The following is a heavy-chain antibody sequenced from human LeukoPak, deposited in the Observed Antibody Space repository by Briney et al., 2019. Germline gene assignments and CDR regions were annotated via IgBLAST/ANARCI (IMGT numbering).Heavy chain of an antibody. D-gene: IGHD6-6*01. Sequence: SETLSLTCTVSGGSISSSSYYWGWIRQPPGKGLEWIGSIYYSGSTYYNPSLKSRVTISVDTSKNQFSLKLSSVTAADTSIYFCATSTKTVRPDSWDSWGQGTLVSVSS. CDR1: GGSISSSSYY. V-gene: IGHV4-39*07. CDR2: IYYSGST. CDR3: ATSTKTVRPDSWDS. J-gene: IGHJ4*02.